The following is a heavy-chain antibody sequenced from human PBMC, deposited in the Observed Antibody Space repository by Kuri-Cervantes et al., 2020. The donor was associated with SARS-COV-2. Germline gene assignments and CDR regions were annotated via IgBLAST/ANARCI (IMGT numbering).Heavy chain of an antibody. CDR2: INPSGGST. D-gene: IGHD3-3*01. Sequence: SVTVSCKASGYTFTSYYMHWVRQAPGQGLEWMGIINPSGGSTSYAQKFQGRVTMTRDTSTSTVYMELSSLRSEDTAVYYCARDQVVTIFGVVKNWFDPWGQGTLVTVSS. CDR1: GYTFTSYY. CDR3: ARDQVVTIFGVVKNWFDP. J-gene: IGHJ5*02. V-gene: IGHV1-46*01.